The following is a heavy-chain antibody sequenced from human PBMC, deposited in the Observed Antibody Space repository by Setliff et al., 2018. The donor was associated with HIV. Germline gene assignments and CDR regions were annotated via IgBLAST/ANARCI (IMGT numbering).Heavy chain of an antibody. CDR2: IKPDGSDK. V-gene: IGHV3-7*01. CDR3: ARVGQWLSFDY. D-gene: IGHD6-19*01. Sequence: PGGSLRLSCAASGFTFDSHWMDWVRQAPGKGLEWVANIKPDGSDKIYADSVKGRFAISRDNAKNSLYLQMNSLRVEDTAVYYCARVGQWLSFDYWGQGALVTV. J-gene: IGHJ4*02. CDR1: GFTFDSHW.